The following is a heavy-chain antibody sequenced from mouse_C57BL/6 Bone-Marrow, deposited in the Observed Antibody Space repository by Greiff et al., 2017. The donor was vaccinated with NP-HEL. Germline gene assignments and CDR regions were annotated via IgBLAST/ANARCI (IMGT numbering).Heavy chain of an antibody. CDR3: ARGGYYYGSRDY. V-gene: IGHV1-26*01. CDR2: INPNNGGT. Sequence: VQLQQSGPELVKPGASVKISCKASGYTFTDYYMNWVKQSHGKSLEWIGDINPNNGGTSYNQKFKGKATLTVDKSSSTAYMELRSLTSEDSAVYYWARGGYYYGSRDYWGQGTTLTVSS. J-gene: IGHJ2*01. D-gene: IGHD1-1*01. CDR1: GYTFTDYY.